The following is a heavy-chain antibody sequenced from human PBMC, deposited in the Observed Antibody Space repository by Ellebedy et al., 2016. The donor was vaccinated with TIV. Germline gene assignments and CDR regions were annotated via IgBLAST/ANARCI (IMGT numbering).Heavy chain of an antibody. CDR1: GFTFSTYW. CDR3: ARSRRVAVTGGVYSGIDV. J-gene: IGHJ6*02. Sequence: PGGSLRLSCAASGFTFSTYWMTWVRQAPGKGLQWVANIEQDGYQKTYVDSVKGRFTIPRDNAGNSLYLQMNSLRDEDTAVYYCARSRRVAVTGGVYSGIDVWGRGTTVTVSS. V-gene: IGHV3-7*03. CDR2: IEQDGYQK. D-gene: IGHD6-19*01.